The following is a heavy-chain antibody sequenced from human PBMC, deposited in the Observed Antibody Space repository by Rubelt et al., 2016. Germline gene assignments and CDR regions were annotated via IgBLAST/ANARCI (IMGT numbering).Heavy chain of an antibody. Sequence: QVQLVQSGAEVKKPGASVKVSCKASGYTFTSYGISWVRQAPGQGLEWMGWISAYNGNTNYAQKLQGRVTSTADTSTSTAYMELRSLRSDDTDVYYCARDKEWLATRGFQNWFDPWGQGTLVTVSS. CDR1: GYTFTSYG. V-gene: IGHV1-18*01. J-gene: IGHJ5*02. CDR2: ISAYNGNT. CDR3: ARDKEWLATRGFQNWFDP. D-gene: IGHD6-19*01.